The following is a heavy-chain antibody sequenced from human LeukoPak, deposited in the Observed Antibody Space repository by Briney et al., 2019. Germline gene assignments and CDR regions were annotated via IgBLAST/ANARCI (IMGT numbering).Heavy chain of an antibody. CDR3: ATIVVVKGPDAFDI. CDR2: FDPEDGET. D-gene: IGHD3-22*01. J-gene: IGHJ3*02. CDR1: GYTLTELS. Sequence: GASVKVSCKVSGYTLTELSMHWVRPAPGKRLEWMGGFDPEDGETIYAQKFQGRVTMTEDTSTDTAYMELSSLRSEDTAVYYCATIVVVKGPDAFDIWGQGTMVTVSS. V-gene: IGHV1-24*01.